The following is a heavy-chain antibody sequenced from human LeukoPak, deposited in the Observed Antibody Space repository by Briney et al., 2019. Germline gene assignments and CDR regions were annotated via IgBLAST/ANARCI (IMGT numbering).Heavy chain of an antibody. D-gene: IGHD5-18*01. CDR1: GVSISSSSYY. CDR2: IYYSGST. J-gene: IGHJ4*02. Sequence: SETLSLTCTVSGVSISSSSYYWGWIRQPPGKGLEWIGSIYYSGSTYYNPSLKSRVTISVDTSKNQFSLKLSSVTAADTAVYYCAGYRYGRDFYFDYWGQGTLVTVSS. CDR3: AGYRYGRDFYFDY. V-gene: IGHV4-39*01.